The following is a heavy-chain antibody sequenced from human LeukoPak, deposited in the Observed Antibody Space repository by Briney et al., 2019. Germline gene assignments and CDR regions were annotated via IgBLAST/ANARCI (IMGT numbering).Heavy chain of an antibody. V-gene: IGHV3-30*18. Sequence: GRSLRLSCAASGFTFSSYGMHWVRQAPGKGLEWVAVISYDGSNKYYADSVKGRFTISRDNSKNTLYLQMNSLRAEDTAVYYCAKDLVTEADAFDIWGQGTMVTVSS. CDR2: ISYDGSNK. D-gene: IGHD2-21*02. J-gene: IGHJ3*02. CDR3: AKDLVTEADAFDI. CDR1: GFTFSSYG.